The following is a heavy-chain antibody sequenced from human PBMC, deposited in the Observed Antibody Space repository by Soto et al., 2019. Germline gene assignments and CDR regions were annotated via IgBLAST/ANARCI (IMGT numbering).Heavy chain of an antibody. CDR2: IKSKTDGGTT. CDR3: TTDPDPRYFDWLLSYYFDY. J-gene: IGHJ4*02. CDR1: GFTFSNAW. V-gene: IGHV3-15*01. Sequence: GGSLRLSCAASGFTFSNAWMSWVRQAPGKGLEWVGRIKSKTDGGTTDYAAPVKGRFTISRDDSKNTLYLQMNSLKTEDTAVYYCTTDPDPRYFDWLLSYYFDYWGQGTLVTVSS. D-gene: IGHD3-9*01.